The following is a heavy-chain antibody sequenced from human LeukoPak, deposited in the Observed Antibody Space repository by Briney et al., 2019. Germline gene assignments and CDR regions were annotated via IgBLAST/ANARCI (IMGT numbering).Heavy chain of an antibody. D-gene: IGHD4-23*01. J-gene: IGHJ2*01. CDR2: INPNSGGT. Sequence: ASVKVSCTASGYTFTGYYMHWVRQAPGQGLEWMGWINPNSGGTNYAQKFQGRVTMTRDTSITTAYMELSRLSSDDTAVYYCARHPGRVTHDWYFDLWGRGTLVTVSS. CDR1: GYTFTGYY. V-gene: IGHV1-2*02. CDR3: ARHPGRVTHDWYFDL.